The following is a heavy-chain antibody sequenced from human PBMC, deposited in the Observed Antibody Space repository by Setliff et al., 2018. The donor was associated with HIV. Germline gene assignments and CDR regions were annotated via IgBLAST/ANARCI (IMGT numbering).Heavy chain of an antibody. CDR1: GGLFRSYA. Sequence: SVKVSCKASGGLFRSYAISWVRQTPGRRLEWMGGIIPAFGQTMYAQRFRDRIVMTTDESTSTAYMELSSLRSEDTAVYYCARAGGHYYDSSGYVFDYWGQGTLVTVSS. V-gene: IGHV1-69*05. CDR3: ARAGGHYYDSSGYVFDY. J-gene: IGHJ4*02. D-gene: IGHD3-22*01. CDR2: IIPAFGQT.